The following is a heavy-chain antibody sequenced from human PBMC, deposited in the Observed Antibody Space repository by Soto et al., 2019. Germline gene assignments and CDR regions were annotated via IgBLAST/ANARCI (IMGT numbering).Heavy chain of an antibody. Sequence: SETLSLTCRVSGDSISYTIYYWGWVRHSPGKGLEWIGSIHYSGTTQFHPSLKTRVTISVDTSKNEFYLRLRSVTAADTAVYYCVRDRMTKYGAGKLYYFDYWGQGTLVTVSS. V-gene: IGHV4-39*01. CDR3: VRDRMTKYGAGKLYYFDY. CDR1: GDSISYTIYY. CDR2: IHYSGTT. J-gene: IGHJ4*02. D-gene: IGHD1-26*01.